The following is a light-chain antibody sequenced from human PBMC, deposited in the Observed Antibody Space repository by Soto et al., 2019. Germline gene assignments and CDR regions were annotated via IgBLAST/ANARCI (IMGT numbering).Light chain of an antibody. V-gene: IGKV3-15*01. CDR2: DAS. J-gene: IGKJ4*02. CDR1: QSINRK. CDR3: KQYDSWSPFT. Sequence: EIVMTQSPVTLSVSPGERATLSCRASQSINRKVAWYQQRPGQAPRLLISDASIRATGIPARFSGSGSGTEFTLTISSLQSDDFAVYGCKQYDSWSPFTFGGGTKVEIK.